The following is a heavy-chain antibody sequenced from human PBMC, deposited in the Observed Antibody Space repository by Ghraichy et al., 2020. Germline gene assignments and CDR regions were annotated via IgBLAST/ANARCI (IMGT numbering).Heavy chain of an antibody. CDR1: GGSISSYY. V-gene: IGHV4-4*07. J-gene: IGHJ4*02. Sequence: SETLSLTCTVSGGSISSYYWSWIRQPAGKGLEWIGHIYTSGSTNYNPSLKSRVTMSVDTSKNQFSLKLSSVTAADTAVYYCARDPHSSGYYYSFDYWGQGTLVTVSS. CDR2: IYTSGST. CDR3: ARDPHSSGYYYSFDY. D-gene: IGHD3-22*01.